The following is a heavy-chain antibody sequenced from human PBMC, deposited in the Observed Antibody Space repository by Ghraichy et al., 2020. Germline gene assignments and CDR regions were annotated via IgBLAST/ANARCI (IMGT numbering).Heavy chain of an antibody. V-gene: IGHV4-39*07. CDR2: FYFSGST. CDR3: ASYSSSRYEYFDY. Sequence: ETLSLTCTVSGGSISRSNYYWGWIRQPPGKRLQWIGSFYFSGSTYYNPSLKSRVIISVDTSKNQFSLKLRSVTAADTAVYYCASYSSSRYEYFDYWGQGTLVTVSS. CDR1: GGSISRSNYY. D-gene: IGHD2-2*01. J-gene: IGHJ4*02.